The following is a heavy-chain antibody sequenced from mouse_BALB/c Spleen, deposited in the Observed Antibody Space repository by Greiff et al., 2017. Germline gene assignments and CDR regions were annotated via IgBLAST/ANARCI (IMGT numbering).Heavy chain of an antibody. CDR3: ARWVRLGAGYAMDY. Sequence: QVQLKESGAELAKPGASVKMSCKASGYTFTSYWIHWVKQRPGQGLEWIGYINPSTGYTEYNQKFKDKATLTADKSSSTAYMQLSSLTSEDSAVYYCARWVRLGAGYAMDYWGQGTSVTVSS. V-gene: IGHV1-7*01. CDR1: GYTFTSYW. D-gene: IGHD2-14*01. J-gene: IGHJ4*01. CDR2: INPSTGYT.